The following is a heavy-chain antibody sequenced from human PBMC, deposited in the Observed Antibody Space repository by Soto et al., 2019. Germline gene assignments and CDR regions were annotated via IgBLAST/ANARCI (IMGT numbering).Heavy chain of an antibody. Sequence: RLSCAASGFTFSNAWMSWVRQAPGKGLEWVGRIKSKTDGGTTDYAAPVKGRFTISRDDSKNTLYLQMNSLKTEDTAVYYCTTSPAYMTPAFDIWGQGTMVTVSS. D-gene: IGHD2-21*01. CDR1: GFTFSNAW. CDR2: IKSKTDGGTT. CDR3: TTSPAYMTPAFDI. J-gene: IGHJ3*02. V-gene: IGHV3-15*01.